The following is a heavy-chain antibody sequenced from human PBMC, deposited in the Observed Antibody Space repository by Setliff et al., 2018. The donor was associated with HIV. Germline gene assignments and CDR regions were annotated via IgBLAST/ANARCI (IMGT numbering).Heavy chain of an antibody. CDR2: ISGYSGHT. Sequence: ASVMVSCKASGYTFSDYDVAWVRQAPGQGLEWMGWISGYSGHTSYAQKIQGRVTMTTDTSTSTAYMELRSLRSDDTAVYFCAREHSTTWPYFDFWGQGTLVTVS. CDR1: GYTFSDYD. CDR3: AREHSTTWPYFDF. J-gene: IGHJ4*02. V-gene: IGHV1-18*01. D-gene: IGHD6-13*01.